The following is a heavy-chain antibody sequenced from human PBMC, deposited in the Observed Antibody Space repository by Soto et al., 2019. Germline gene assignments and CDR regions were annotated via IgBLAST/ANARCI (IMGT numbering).Heavy chain of an antibody. CDR2: ISAYNGNT. V-gene: IGHV1-18*01. J-gene: IGHJ5*02. CDR3: ARDREVFGVVINGWFDP. Sequence: ASEKVSCKASGYTFTSYGISWVRQDHEQGLEWMGWISAYNGNTNYAQKLQGRVTMTTDTSTSTAYMELRSLRSDDTAVYYCARDREVFGVVINGWFDPWGQGTLVTVSS. D-gene: IGHD3-3*01. CDR1: GYTFTSYG.